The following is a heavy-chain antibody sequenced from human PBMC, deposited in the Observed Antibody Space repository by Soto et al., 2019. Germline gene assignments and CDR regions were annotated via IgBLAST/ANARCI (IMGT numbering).Heavy chain of an antibody. J-gene: IGHJ4*02. V-gene: IGHV4-59*01. Sequence: SETLFLTCTVSGGSITSYDWSWIRQPPGRGLEWIGYISNSESTKYNPSLKSRVTMSVDTSASTAYMELTSLRSEDTAVYYCARSSGFYYVDYWGQGTLVTVSS. CDR3: ARSSGFYYVDY. CDR1: GGSITSYD. CDR2: ISNSEST. D-gene: IGHD3-22*01.